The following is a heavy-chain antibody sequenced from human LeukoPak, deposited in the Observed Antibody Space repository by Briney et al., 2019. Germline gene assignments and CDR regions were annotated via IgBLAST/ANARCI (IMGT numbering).Heavy chain of an antibody. J-gene: IGHJ4*02. Sequence: SPSETLSLTCTVSGGSISSYYWSWIRQPPGKGLEWIGYIYYSGSTNYNPSLKSRVTISVDTSKNQFSLKLSSVTAADTAVYYCARDATYYYGSGSYSTFDYWGQGTLVTVSS. CDR2: IYYSGST. V-gene: IGHV4-59*01. CDR1: GGSISSYY. CDR3: ARDATYYYGSGSYSTFDY. D-gene: IGHD3-10*01.